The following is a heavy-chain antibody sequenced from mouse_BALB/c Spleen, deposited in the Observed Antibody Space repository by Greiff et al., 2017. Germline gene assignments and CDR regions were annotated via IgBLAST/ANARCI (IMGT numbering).Heavy chain of an antibody. CDR1: GYSITSDYA. CDR3: ARSYDGYSDY. V-gene: IGHV3-2*02. J-gene: IGHJ2*01. D-gene: IGHD2-3*01. CDR2: ISYSGST. Sequence: EVKLMESGPGLVKPSQSLSLTCTVTGYSITSDYAWNWIRQFPGNKLEWMGYISYSGSTSYNPSLKSRISITRDTSKNQFFLQLNSVTTEDTATYYCARSYDGYSDYWGQGTTLTVSS.